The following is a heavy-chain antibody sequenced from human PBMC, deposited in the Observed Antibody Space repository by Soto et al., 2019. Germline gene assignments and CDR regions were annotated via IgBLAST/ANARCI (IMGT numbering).Heavy chain of an antibody. CDR2: ISYDGSNK. Sequence: LRLSCAASGFTFSSYGMHWFRQAPGKGLEWVAVISYDGSNKYYADSVKGRFTISRDNSKNTLYLQMNSLRAEDTAVYYCAKDKARVVYYGMDVWGQGTTVTVSS. D-gene: IGHD3-3*01. J-gene: IGHJ6*02. V-gene: IGHV3-30*18. CDR3: AKDKARVVYYGMDV. CDR1: GFTFSSYG.